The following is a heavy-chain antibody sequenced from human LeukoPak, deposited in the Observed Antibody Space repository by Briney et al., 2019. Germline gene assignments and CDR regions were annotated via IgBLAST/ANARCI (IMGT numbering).Heavy chain of an antibody. D-gene: IGHD3-22*01. J-gene: IGHJ3*02. Sequence: ASVKVSCKASGYTFTGYYMHWVRQAPRQGLEWMGWINPNSGGTNYAQKFQGRVTMTRDTSISTAYMELSRLRSDDTAVYYCASYDSSGYEGDDAFDIWGQGTMVTVSS. CDR2: INPNSGGT. CDR1: GYTFTGYY. V-gene: IGHV1-2*02. CDR3: ASYDSSGYEGDDAFDI.